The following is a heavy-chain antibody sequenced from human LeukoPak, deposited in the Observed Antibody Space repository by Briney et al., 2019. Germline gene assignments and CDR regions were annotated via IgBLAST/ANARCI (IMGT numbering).Heavy chain of an antibody. V-gene: IGHV1-69*05. CDR2: IIPIFGTA. CDR1: GGTFSSYA. CDR3: ARGPDRSGGSCYYYYYMDV. Sequence: GASVKVSCKASGGTFSSYAISWVRQAPGQGLEWVGGIIPIFGTANYAQKFQGRVTITTDESTSTAYMELSSLRSGDTAVYYCARGPDRSGGSCYYYYYMDVWGKGTTVTVSS. J-gene: IGHJ6*03. D-gene: IGHD2-15*01.